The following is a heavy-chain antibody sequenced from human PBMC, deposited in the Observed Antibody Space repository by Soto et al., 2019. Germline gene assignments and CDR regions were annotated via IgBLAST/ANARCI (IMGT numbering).Heavy chain of an antibody. Sequence: GXSVKVSCKASGYTFTSCGISWVRQAPGQGLEWMGWISAYNGNTNYAQKLQGRVTMTTDTSTSTAYMELRSLRSDDTAVYYCATIQLREMATLGGMDVWGQGTTVTVSS. CDR3: ATIQLREMATLGGMDV. CDR2: ISAYNGNT. CDR1: GYTFTSCG. J-gene: IGHJ6*02. V-gene: IGHV1-18*04. D-gene: IGHD5-18*01.